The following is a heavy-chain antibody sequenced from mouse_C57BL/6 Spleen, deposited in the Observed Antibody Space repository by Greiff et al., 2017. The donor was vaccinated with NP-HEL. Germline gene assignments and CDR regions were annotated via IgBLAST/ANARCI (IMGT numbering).Heavy chain of an antibody. CDR2: INPNNGGT. CDR3: ARSGQTYFDY. D-gene: IGHD3-1*01. CDR1: GYTFTDYY. Sequence: EVQLQQSGPELVKPGASVKISCKASGYTFTDYYMNWVKQSHGKSLEWIGDINPNNGGTSYNQKFKGKATLTVDKSSSTAYMERRSLTSEDSAVYYCARSGQTYFDYWGQGTTLTVSS. J-gene: IGHJ2*01. V-gene: IGHV1-26*01.